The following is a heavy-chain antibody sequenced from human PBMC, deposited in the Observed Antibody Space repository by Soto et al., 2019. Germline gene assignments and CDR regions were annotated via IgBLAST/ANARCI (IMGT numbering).Heavy chain of an antibody. CDR3: ARDPSRRGNYRPFDY. Sequence: QVQLVQSGAEVKKPGAAVKVSCKASGDTFTNYAMHWVRQAPGQRLEWMGWINAGNGNTKYSQKFQGRVTSTRDTSASTAYMELSSLRSEDTAVYYCARDPSRRGNYRPFDYWGQGTLVTVSS. CDR1: GDTFTNYA. D-gene: IGHD3-16*02. J-gene: IGHJ4*02. CDR2: INAGNGNT. V-gene: IGHV1-3*01.